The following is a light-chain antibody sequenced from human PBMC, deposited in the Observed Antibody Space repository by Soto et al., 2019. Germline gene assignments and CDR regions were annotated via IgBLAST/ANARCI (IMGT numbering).Light chain of an antibody. V-gene: IGKV1-5*01. CDR2: DVA. CDR1: QSIGTY. Sequence: DIQMTQSPSTHSASVGGRVTITCRASQSIGTYLAWHQQKPGKAPKLLIHDVASLENGVPSRFSGSGSGTEFTLTISSLQPDDFAAYYCQQYKSYSLTCGGGTTVEIK. CDR3: QQYKSYSLT. J-gene: IGKJ4*01.